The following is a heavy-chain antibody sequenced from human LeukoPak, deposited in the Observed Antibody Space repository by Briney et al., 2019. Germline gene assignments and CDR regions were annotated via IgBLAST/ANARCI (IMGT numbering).Heavy chain of an antibody. Sequence: ASVKASCKASGYTFTSYGISWVRQAPGQGLEWMGWISAYNGNTNYAQKLQGRVTMTTDTSTSTAYMELRSLRSDDTAVYYCARDSSGWSTNWFDPWGQGTLVTVSS. CDR1: GYTFTSYG. CDR2: ISAYNGNT. D-gene: IGHD6-19*01. V-gene: IGHV1-18*01. J-gene: IGHJ5*02. CDR3: ARDSSGWSTNWFDP.